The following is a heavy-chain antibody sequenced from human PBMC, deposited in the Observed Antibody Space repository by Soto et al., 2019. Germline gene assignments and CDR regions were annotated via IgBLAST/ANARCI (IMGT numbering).Heavy chain of an antibody. CDR2: ISGSGGST. CDR1: GITFSNYA. D-gene: IGHD6-19*01. J-gene: IGHJ3*02. Sequence: EVQLLESGGDLVQPGGSLRLSCAASGITFSNYAMSWVRQAPGKGLEWVSGISGSGGSTYYADSVKGRFTISRDNSENTLYLQMNSLTAEDTALYSCAKGGGQWLDDGFDIWGQGTTVTASS. V-gene: IGHV3-23*01. CDR3: AKGGGQWLDDGFDI.